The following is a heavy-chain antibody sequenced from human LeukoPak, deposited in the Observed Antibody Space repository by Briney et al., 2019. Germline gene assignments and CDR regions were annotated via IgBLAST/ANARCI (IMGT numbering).Heavy chain of an antibody. V-gene: IGHV1-2*02. D-gene: IGHD1-20*01. CDR2: INPNSGGT. Sequence: ASVKVSCKASGYTFTGYYMHWVRQAPGQGLEWMGWINPNSGGTNYAQKFQGRITMTRDTSIGTAYMELSRLRSGDTAVYYCARDNWNDRVGAFDIWGQGTMVTVSS. CDR1: GYTFTGYY. CDR3: ARDNWNDRVGAFDI. J-gene: IGHJ3*02.